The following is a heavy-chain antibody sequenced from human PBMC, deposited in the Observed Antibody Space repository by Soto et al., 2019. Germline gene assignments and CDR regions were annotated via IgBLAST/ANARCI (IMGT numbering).Heavy chain of an antibody. CDR1: GYTFTNYY. Sequence: DSVKVSCKASGYTFTNYYMHWVRQAPGQGLEWMGIINPSGGSTSYAQKFQGRVTMTRDTSTSTVYMELSSLRSEDPAVYYCERGGGGANDAVDHWGQGTLVTVAS. J-gene: IGHJ4*02. CDR3: ERGGGGANDAVDH. CDR2: INPSGGST. D-gene: IGHD1-26*01. V-gene: IGHV1-46*01.